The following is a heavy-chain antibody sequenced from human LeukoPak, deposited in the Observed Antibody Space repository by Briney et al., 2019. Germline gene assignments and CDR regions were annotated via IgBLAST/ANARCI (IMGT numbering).Heavy chain of an antibody. J-gene: IGHJ4*02. CDR3: AKLPEGCSTSCYHGY. CDR2: IKQDGSEK. D-gene: IGHD2-2*01. V-gene: IGHV3-7*03. CDR1: GFTFSSYW. Sequence: GGSLRLSCAASGFTFSSYWMSWVRQAPGKGLEWVANIKQDGSEKYYVDSVKGRFTISRDNAKNSLYLQMNSLRAEDTAVYYCAKLPEGCSTSCYHGYWGQGTLVTVSS.